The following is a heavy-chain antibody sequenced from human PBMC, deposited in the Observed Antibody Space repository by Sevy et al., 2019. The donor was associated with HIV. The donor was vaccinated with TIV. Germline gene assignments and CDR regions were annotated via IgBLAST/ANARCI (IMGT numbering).Heavy chain of an antibody. V-gene: IGHV3-7*01. CDR2: MKEDGSER. CDR1: GFTFSSYW. J-gene: IGHJ3*02. Sequence: GGSLRLSCAASGFTFSSYWMSWVRQAPGKGLEWVATMKEDGSERNYVDSVKGRFTISRDNAKNSLYIQMNSLRAEDTAVYYCARPYGSGSWEAFDIWGQGTMVTVSS. D-gene: IGHD3-10*01. CDR3: ARPYGSGSWEAFDI.